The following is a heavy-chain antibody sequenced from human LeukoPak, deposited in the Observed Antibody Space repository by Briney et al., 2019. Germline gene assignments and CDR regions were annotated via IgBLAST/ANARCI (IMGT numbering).Heavy chain of an antibody. D-gene: IGHD5-18*01. V-gene: IGHV3-23*01. CDR3: AKGGIQLWLPFQH. CDR2: ISGSGGST. Sequence: GGSLRLSCARSGFTFSSYAMRWVRQAPGKGLEWVSAISGSGGSTYYADSVKGRFTISRDNSKNTLYLQMNSLRAEDTAVYYCAKGGIQLWLPFQHWGQGTLVTVSS. J-gene: IGHJ1*01. CDR1: GFTFSSYA.